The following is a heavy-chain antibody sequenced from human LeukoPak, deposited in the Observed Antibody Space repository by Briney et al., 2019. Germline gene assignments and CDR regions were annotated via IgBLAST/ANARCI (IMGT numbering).Heavy chain of an antibody. V-gene: IGHV1-18*01. J-gene: IGHJ3*02. CDR2: ISFKNGDT. CDR3: ARGGSTRPSSFVI. Sequence: GASVQVSCQASGYTLLNYGLRWVQQAPGQGLEWMGWISFKNGDTNFPQKLQGKVTMTTGTSTSTAYMERLSLRSDDTAVYYRARGGSTRPSSFVIWGQGTMVTVSS. CDR1: GYTLLNYG. D-gene: IGHD2-2*01.